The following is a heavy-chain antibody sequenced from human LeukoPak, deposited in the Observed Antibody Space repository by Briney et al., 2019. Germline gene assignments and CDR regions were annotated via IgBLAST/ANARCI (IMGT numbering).Heavy chain of an antibody. J-gene: IGHJ6*03. V-gene: IGHV1-69*04. CDR3: ATCYGGNPARYYYMDV. CDR1: GGTFSSYA. D-gene: IGHD4-23*01. Sequence: GASVKVSCKASGGTFSSYAISWVRQAPGQGVEWMGRIIPILGIANYAQKFQGRVTITADKSTSTAYMELSSLRSEDTAVYYCATCYGGNPARYYYMDVWGKGTTVTVSS. CDR2: IIPILGIA.